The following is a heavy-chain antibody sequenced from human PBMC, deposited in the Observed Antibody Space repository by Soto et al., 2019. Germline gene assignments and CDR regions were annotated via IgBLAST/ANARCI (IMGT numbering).Heavy chain of an antibody. V-gene: IGHV3-33*01. CDR1: GFTFSSYG. Sequence: QVQLVESGGGVVQPGRSLRLSCAASGFTFSSYGMHWVRQAPGKGLEWVAVIWYDGSNKYYADSVKGRFTISRDNSKNTLYLQMNSLRAEDTAVYYCARDLVSGSYVGYGMDVWGQGTTVTVSS. CDR3: ARDLVSGSYVGYGMDV. D-gene: IGHD1-26*01. J-gene: IGHJ6*02. CDR2: IWYDGSNK.